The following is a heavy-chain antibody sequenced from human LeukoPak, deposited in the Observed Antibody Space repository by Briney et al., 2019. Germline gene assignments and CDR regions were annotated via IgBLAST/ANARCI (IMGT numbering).Heavy chain of an antibody. J-gene: IGHJ4*02. CDR1: GGSISSGGYY. V-gene: IGHV4-31*03. CDR2: IYYSGST. Sequence: SQTLSLTCTVSGGSISSGGYYWSWIRQHPGKGLEWIGYIYYSGSTYFNPSLKSRVTISVDTSKNQFSPKLSSVTAADTAVYYCARVQEGGYNYYFDYWGQGTLVTVYS. D-gene: IGHD5-24*01. CDR3: ARVQEGGYNYYFDY.